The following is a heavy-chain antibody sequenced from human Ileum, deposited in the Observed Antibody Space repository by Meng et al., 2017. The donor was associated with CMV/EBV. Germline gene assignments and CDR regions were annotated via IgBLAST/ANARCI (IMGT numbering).Heavy chain of an antibody. Sequence: SCKPSGYKFTDYGFSWVRQAPGQGLEWMGWIATFNGNTNYAQRMQGRVTMSRDTSTSTVYMELRSLRYDDTAVYYCARDWDYGDPADYWGQGTLVTVSS. J-gene: IGHJ4*02. V-gene: IGHV1-18*01. CDR1: GYKFTDYG. CDR2: IATFNGNT. D-gene: IGHD4-17*01. CDR3: ARDWDYGDPADY.